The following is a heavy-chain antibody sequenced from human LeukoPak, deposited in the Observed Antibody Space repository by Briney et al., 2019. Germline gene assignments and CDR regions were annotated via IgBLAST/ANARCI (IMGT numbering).Heavy chain of an antibody. V-gene: IGHV4-61*02. CDR1: GGSISSGSYY. Sequence: NPSQTLSLTCTVSGGSISSGSYYWSWIRQPAGKGLEWIGRIYTSGSTNYNPSLKSRVTISVDTSKNQFSLKLSSVTAADTAVYYCARPPALGYYYYMDVWGKGTTVTISS. J-gene: IGHJ6*03. D-gene: IGHD7-27*01. CDR3: ARPPALGYYYYMDV. CDR2: IYTSGST.